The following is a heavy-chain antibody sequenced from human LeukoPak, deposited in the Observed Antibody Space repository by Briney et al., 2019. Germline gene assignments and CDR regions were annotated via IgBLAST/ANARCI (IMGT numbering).Heavy chain of an antibody. Sequence: GGSLRLSCAASGFTFSSYSMNWVRQAPGKGLEWVSYISSSSSTIYYADSVKGRFTISRDNAKNSLCLQMNSLRAEDTAVYYCARVRVDAFDIWGQGTMVTVSS. V-gene: IGHV3-48*04. J-gene: IGHJ3*02. CDR1: GFTFSSYS. CDR3: ARVRVDAFDI. CDR2: ISSSSSTI.